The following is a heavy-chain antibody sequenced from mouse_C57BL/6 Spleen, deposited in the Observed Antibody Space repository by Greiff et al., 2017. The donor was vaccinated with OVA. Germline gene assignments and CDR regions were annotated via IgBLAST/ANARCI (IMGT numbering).Heavy chain of an antibody. Sequence: EVKLQESGAGLVQPGGSMKLSCVASGSTFSNYWMNWVRQSPEKGLEWVAQIRLKSDYYATHYEESVKGRFTISIDDSKSTVYLQMNNLRAEDTGIYYGTGAYGYDEWFAYWGQGTLVTVSA. CDR3: TGAYGYDEWFAY. CDR2: IRLKSDYYAT. CDR1: GSTFSNYW. J-gene: IGHJ3*01. V-gene: IGHV6-3*01. D-gene: IGHD2-2*01.